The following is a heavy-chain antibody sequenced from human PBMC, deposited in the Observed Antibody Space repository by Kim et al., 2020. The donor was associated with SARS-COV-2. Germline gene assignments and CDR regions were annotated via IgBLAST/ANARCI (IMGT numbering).Heavy chain of an antibody. CDR3: ARYFSVPAAMGPHYYGMDV. J-gene: IGHJ6*02. V-gene: IGHV4-59*01. Sequence: RRVTISVDTSKNQFSLKLSSVPAADTAVYYCARYFSVPAAMGPHYYGMDVWGQGTTVTVSS. D-gene: IGHD2-2*01.